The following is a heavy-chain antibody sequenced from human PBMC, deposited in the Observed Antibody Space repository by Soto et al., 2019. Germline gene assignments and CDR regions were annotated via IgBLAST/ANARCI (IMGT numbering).Heavy chain of an antibody. V-gene: IGHV3-23*01. CDR1: GFTFSSYA. CDR2: ISGSGGST. J-gene: IGHJ4*02. Sequence: GESLKISCAASGFTFSSYAMSWVRQAPGKGLEWVSAISGSGGSTYYADSVKGRFTISRDNSKNTLYLQMNSLRAEDTAVYYCAKDAGDWDFDYWGQGTLVTVSS. CDR3: AKDAGDWDFDY. D-gene: IGHD7-27*01.